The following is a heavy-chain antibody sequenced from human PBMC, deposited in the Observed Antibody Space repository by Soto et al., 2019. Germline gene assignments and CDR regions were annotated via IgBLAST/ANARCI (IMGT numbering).Heavy chain of an antibody. D-gene: IGHD3-9*01. CDR3: ARHTDDILTGNEALDI. V-gene: IGHV4-61*08. Sequence: SETLSLTCTVSGTSMSSGGYYWTWIRQSPGKGLEWIGYVYYSGTTNYNPTLKSRITILVDTSENQFSLKLTSVTAADTAVYYCARHTDDILTGNEALDIWGHGTVVTVSS. J-gene: IGHJ3*02. CDR1: GTSMSSGGYY. CDR2: VYYSGTT.